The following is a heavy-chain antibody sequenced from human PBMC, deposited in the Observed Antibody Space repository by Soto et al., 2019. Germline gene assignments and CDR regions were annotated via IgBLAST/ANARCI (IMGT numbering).Heavy chain of an antibody. CDR2: TYYRSKWYN. V-gene: IGHV6-1*01. J-gene: IGHJ5*02. CDR3: ARDRDYGDYVPNWFDP. Sequence: SQTLSLTCAISGDSVSSNSAAWNWIRQSPSRGLEWLGRTYYRSKWYNDYAVSVKSRITINPDTSKNQFSLQLNSVTPEDTAVYYCARDRDYGDYVPNWFDPWGQGTLVTVSS. CDR1: GDSVSSNSAA. D-gene: IGHD4-17*01.